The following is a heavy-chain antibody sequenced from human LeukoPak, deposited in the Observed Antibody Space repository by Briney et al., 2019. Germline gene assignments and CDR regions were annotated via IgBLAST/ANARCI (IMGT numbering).Heavy chain of an antibody. V-gene: IGHV4-61*02. CDR1: GGSISSGSYY. J-gene: IGHJ4*02. CDR3: ARDTYYYASGSQTPHFDY. D-gene: IGHD3-10*01. Sequence: PSQTLSLTCTVSGGSISSGSYYWNWIRQPAGKGLEWIGRIYTSGSTNYNPSLKSRVTMSVDTSKNQFSLKLSSVTAADTAVYYCARDTYYYASGSQTPHFDYWGQGTLVTVSS. CDR2: IYTSGST.